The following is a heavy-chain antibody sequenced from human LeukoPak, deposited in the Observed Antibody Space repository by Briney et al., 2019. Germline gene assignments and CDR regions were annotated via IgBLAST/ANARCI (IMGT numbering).Heavy chain of an antibody. Sequence: PSETLSLTCTVSGGSISSYYWSWIRQPPGKGLEWIGEINHSGSTNYNPSLKSRVTISVDTSKNQFSLKLSSVTAADTAVYYCARGGYTSGWYLGPPFDYWGQGTLVTVSS. J-gene: IGHJ4*02. CDR1: GGSISSYY. CDR2: INHSGST. V-gene: IGHV4-34*01. D-gene: IGHD6-19*01. CDR3: ARGGYTSGWYLGPPFDY.